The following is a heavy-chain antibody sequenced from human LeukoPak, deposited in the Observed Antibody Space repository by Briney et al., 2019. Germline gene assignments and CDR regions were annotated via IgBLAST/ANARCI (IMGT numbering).Heavy chain of an antibody. D-gene: IGHD4/OR15-4a*01. Sequence: PGGSLRLSCAASGFTFPSNWHWVRQAPGKGLVWVLRISSDGRSTSYADSVKGRFTISRDNAKNMLYLQMNSLRAEDTAVYYCAPIGAGYWGQGTLVTVSS. CDR2: ISSDGRST. CDR1: GFTFPSNW. CDR3: APIGAGY. J-gene: IGHJ4*02. V-gene: IGHV3-74*01.